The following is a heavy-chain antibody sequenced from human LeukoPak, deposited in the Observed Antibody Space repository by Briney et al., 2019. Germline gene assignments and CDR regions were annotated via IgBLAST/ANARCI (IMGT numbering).Heavy chain of an antibody. CDR3: ARAAGPLAAPDF. CDR2: IYYSGST. J-gene: IGHJ4*02. CDR1: GGSISSYY. V-gene: IGHV4-59*01. Sequence: SETLSLTCTVSGGSISSYYWSWIRQPPGKGLEWIGYIYYSGSTNYNPSLKSRVTISVDASKNQFSLKLSSVTAADTAVYYCARAAGPLAAPDFWGQGTPVTVSS. D-gene: IGHD6-13*01.